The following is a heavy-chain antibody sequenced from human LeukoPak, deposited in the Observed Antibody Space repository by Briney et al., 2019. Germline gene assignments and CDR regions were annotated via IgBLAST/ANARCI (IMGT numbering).Heavy chain of an antibody. D-gene: IGHD6-19*01. CDR3: ARHVQGSGWQLDY. Sequence: GESLKIYCRGSGYSFTSYWIAWVRQMPGQGLEWMGIIYPGDSDTRYSPSFQGLVTFSADKSISTAYLQWSSLKASDTAMYYCARHVQGSGWQLDYWGQGTLVTVSS. CDR2: IYPGDSDT. V-gene: IGHV5-51*01. CDR1: GYSFTSYW. J-gene: IGHJ4*02.